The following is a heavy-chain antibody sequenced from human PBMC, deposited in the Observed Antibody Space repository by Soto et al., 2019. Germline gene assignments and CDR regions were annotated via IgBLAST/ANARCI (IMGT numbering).Heavy chain of an antibody. D-gene: IGHD3-16*01. V-gene: IGHV3-66*01. J-gene: IGHJ5*02. CDR2: IYTDGNT. CDR3: ARGPGGESAGWLDP. Sequence: EVQLVDSGGDLVQPGGSLRLSCAASGSTVSSSHMSWVRQAPGKGLEWVSVIYTDGNTFYADSVKGRFTMSRDNSKNRLWLQMNSLRTEDTAVYYCARGPGGESAGWLDPWGQGTLVTVSS. CDR1: GSTVSSSH.